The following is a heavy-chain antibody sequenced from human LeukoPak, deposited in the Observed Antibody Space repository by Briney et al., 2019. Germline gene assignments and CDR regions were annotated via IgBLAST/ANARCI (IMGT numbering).Heavy chain of an antibody. V-gene: IGHV4-31*03. J-gene: IGHJ4*02. CDR3: ARDRDSGPYFDY. D-gene: IGHD3-10*01. CDR1: GGSISSGGYY. CDR2: IYYSGST. Sequence: PSETLSLTCTVSGGSISSGGYYWSWIRQHPGKGLEWIGYIYYSGSTYYNPSLKSRVTISVDTSKNQFSLKLSSVTAADTAVYYCARDRDSGPYFDYWGQGTLVTVSS.